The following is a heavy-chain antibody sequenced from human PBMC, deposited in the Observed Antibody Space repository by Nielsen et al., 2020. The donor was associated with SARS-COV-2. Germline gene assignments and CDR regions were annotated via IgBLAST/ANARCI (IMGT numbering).Heavy chain of an antibody. J-gene: IGHJ5*02. CDR2: IIPIFGTA. Sequence: WVRQAPGQGLEWMGGIIPIFGTANYAQKFQGRVTMTRDTSISTAYMELSRLRSDDTAVYYCARGLTGYCSSTSCYVGWFDPWGQGTLVTVSS. D-gene: IGHD2-2*01. V-gene: IGHV1-2*02. CDR3: ARGLTGYCSSTSCYVGWFDP.